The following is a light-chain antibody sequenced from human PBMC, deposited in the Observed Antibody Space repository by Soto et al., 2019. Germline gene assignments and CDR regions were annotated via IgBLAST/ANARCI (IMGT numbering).Light chain of an antibody. V-gene: IGLV1-47*01. CDR2: RNN. J-gene: IGLJ3*02. CDR3: AAWDDSLSGPRV. Sequence: QAVVTQPPSASGTPGQRVTISCSGSSSNIGANYVYWYQQLPGTAPKLLIYRNNQRPSGVPDRFSGSKSGTSASLAISGLRSEDEADYYCAAWDDSLSGPRVFGGGTKLNVL. CDR1: SSNIGANY.